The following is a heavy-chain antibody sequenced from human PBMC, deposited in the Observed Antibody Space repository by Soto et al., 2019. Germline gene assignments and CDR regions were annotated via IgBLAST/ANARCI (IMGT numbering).Heavy chain of an antibody. D-gene: IGHD5-18*01. CDR3: ARDSAMVTDYYYYYYGMDV. CDR1: GYTFTSYY. CDR2: INPSGGST. Sequence: ASVKVSCKASGYTFTSYYMHWVRQAPGQGLEWMGIINPSGGSTSYAQKFQGRVTMTRDTSTSTVYMELSSLRSEDTAVYYCARDSAMVTDYYYYYYGMDVWGQGTTVTVSS. V-gene: IGHV1-46*01. J-gene: IGHJ6*02.